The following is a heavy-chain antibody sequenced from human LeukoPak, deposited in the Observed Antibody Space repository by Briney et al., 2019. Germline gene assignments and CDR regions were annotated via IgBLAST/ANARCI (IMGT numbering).Heavy chain of an antibody. CDR1: GFTFSSYG. CDR3: ARTAAGAFCFDY. D-gene: IGHD6-13*01. Sequence: GGSLRLSCAASGFTFSSYGMHWVRQAPGKGLEWVAVIWYDGSNKYYADSVKGRFTISRDNSKNTLYLQMNSLRAEDTAVYYCARTAAGAFCFDYWGQGTLVTVSS. CDR2: IWYDGSNK. J-gene: IGHJ4*02. V-gene: IGHV3-33*01.